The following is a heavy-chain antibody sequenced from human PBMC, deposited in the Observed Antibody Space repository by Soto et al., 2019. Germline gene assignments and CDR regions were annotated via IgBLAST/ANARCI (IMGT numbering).Heavy chain of an antibody. D-gene: IGHD3-22*01. CDR1: GGSISRGGYY. Sequence: QVQLQESGPGLVKPSQTLSLTCTVSGGSISRGGYYWSWIRQHPGKGLEWIGYIYYSGSTYYNPSLKSRVTISVDTCKNQFARKLSSVTAADTAVYFGAVYDSSGCRGFQHWGQGTLVTVSS. CDR3: AVYDSSGCRGFQH. CDR2: IYYSGST. V-gene: IGHV4-31*03. J-gene: IGHJ1*01.